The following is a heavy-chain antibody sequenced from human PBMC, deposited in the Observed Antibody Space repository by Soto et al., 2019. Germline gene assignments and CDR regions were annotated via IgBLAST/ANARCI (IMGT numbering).Heavy chain of an antibody. CDR1: GFTFSSYA. Sequence: GGSLRLSCAASGFTFSSYAMSWVRQAPGKGLEWVSTISGSGGNTYYADSVKGRFTISRDNSKNTLYLQMNSLRAEDTAVYYCAKGEYSGYVDYWGQGTLVTVSS. D-gene: IGHD5-12*01. CDR2: ISGSGGNT. CDR3: AKGEYSGYVDY. J-gene: IGHJ4*02. V-gene: IGHV3-23*01.